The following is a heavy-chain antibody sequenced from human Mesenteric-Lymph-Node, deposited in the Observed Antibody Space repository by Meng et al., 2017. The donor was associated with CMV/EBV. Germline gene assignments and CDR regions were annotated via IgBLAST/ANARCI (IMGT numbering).Heavy chain of an antibody. CDR3: ARRVGDATDV. V-gene: IGHV5-51*01. CDR1: GYRFSTYW. CDR2: IFPGDSDT. J-gene: IGHJ6*02. D-gene: IGHD3-16*01. Sequence: GESLKISCEGSGYRFSTYWIGWVRQMPGKGLEWMGIIFPGDSDTRYGPSFQGQVTISADKSISTAYLQWSSLKASDTAVYYCARRVGDATDVWGQGTPVTVSS.